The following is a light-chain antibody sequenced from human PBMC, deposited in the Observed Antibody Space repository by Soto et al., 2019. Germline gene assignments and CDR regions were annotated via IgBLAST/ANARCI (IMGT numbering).Light chain of an antibody. CDR2: ATS. CDR3: QQRYT. Sequence: DIQMTQSPSSLSASVGDRVTITCRASQSINKYLNWYQQKPGKAPKVLIYATSNLQSGVPSRFSGSGSGTDFTLTISRLQPEDSATYYCQQRYTFGQGTKLEIK. J-gene: IGKJ2*01. CDR1: QSINKY. V-gene: IGKV1-39*01.